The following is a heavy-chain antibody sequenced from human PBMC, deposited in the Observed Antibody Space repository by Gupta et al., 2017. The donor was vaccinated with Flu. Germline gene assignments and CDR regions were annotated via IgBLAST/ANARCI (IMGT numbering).Heavy chain of an antibody. D-gene: IGHD3-3*01. CDR3: AKSHDFWSGYPFWYFDL. CDR2: ISGSGVST. J-gene: IGHJ2*01. V-gene: IGHV3-23*01. CDR1: GFSFSSYA. Sequence: EVQLLESGGGLVQPGGSLRLSCAASGFSFSSYAMSWVRQAPGKGLEWVSGISGSGVSTWYADSVKGRFTISRDNSENTLYLQMNRLRAGDTAVYYCAKSHDFWSGYPFWYFDLWGRGTLVTVSS.